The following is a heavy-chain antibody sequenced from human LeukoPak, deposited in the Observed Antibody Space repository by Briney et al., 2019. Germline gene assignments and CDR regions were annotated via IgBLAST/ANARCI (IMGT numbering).Heavy chain of an antibody. D-gene: IGHD3-22*01. Sequence: GGSLRLSCAASGFTFSSYAMSWVRQAPGEGREWVSAISGSGGSTYYADSVKGRFTISRDNSKNTLYLQMNSLRAEDTAVHYCAKDYYDSSGYVPPDAFDIWGQGTMVTVSS. V-gene: IGHV3-23*01. CDR3: AKDYYDSSGYVPPDAFDI. CDR1: GFTFSSYA. CDR2: ISGSGGST. J-gene: IGHJ3*02.